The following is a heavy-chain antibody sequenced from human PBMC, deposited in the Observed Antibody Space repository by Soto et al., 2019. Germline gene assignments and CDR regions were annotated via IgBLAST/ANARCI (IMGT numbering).Heavy chain of an antibody. CDR3: ARFAYYYGSGSYYTGMDV. Sequence: QVQLQQWGAGLLKPSETLSLTCAVYGGSFSGYYWSWIRQPPGKGLEWIGEINHSGSTNYNPSLKSRVTISVDTSKNQFSLKLSSVTAAVTAVYYCARFAYYYGSGSYYTGMDVWGQGTTVTVSS. J-gene: IGHJ6*02. V-gene: IGHV4-34*01. CDR1: GGSFSGYY. CDR2: INHSGST. D-gene: IGHD3-10*01.